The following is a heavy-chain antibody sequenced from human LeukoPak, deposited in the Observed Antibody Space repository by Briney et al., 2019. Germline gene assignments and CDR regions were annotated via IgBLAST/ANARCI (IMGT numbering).Heavy chain of an antibody. CDR2: IRFTGSYI. D-gene: IGHD3-3*01. V-gene: IGHV3-21*04. J-gene: IGHJ4*02. Sequence: GGSLRLSCAASGFTFSSYSMNWVRQAPGRGLEWVSSIRFTGSYIYYADSVKGRFTISRDNAKNSLYLQMNSLRAEDTAVYYCAKGLENLITIFGVVIGPFDYWGQGTLVTVSS. CDR3: AKGLENLITIFGVVIGPFDY. CDR1: GFTFSSYS.